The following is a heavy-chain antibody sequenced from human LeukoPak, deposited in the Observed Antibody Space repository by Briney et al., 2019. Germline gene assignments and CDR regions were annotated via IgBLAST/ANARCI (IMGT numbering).Heavy chain of an antibody. V-gene: IGHV4-59*01. Sequence: SETLSLTCTVSGGSISSYYWSWIRQPPGKGLEWIGYIYYSGSTNYNPSLKSRVTISVDTSKNRFSLKLSSVTAADTAVYYCARDRWDGYNSYYYYYGMDVWGQGTTVTVSS. CDR2: IYYSGST. CDR1: GGSISSYY. D-gene: IGHD5-24*01. J-gene: IGHJ6*02. CDR3: ARDRWDGYNSYYYYYGMDV.